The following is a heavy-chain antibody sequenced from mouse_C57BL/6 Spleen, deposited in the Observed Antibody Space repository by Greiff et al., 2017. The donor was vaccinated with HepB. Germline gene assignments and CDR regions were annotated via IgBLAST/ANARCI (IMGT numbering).Heavy chain of an antibody. J-gene: IGHJ2*01. CDR3: AREGGYYDYGIDY. CDR2: IYPGDGDT. Sequence: QVQLKQSGAELVKPGASVKISCKASGYAFSSYWMNWVKQRPGKGLEWIGQIYPGDGDTNYNGKFKGKATLTADKSSSTAYMQLSSLTSEDSAVYFCAREGGYYDYGIDYWGQGTTLTVSS. D-gene: IGHD2-4*01. V-gene: IGHV1-80*01. CDR1: GYAFSSYW.